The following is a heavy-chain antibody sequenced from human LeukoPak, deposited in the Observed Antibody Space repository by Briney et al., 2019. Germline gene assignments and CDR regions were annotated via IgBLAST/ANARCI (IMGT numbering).Heavy chain of an antibody. CDR3: AADLPYSNYGPLDY. D-gene: IGHD4-11*01. V-gene: IGHV1-58*01. J-gene: IGHJ4*02. Sequence: GASVKVSCKASGFTFTSSAVQWVRQARGQRLEWIGWIVVGSGNTNYAQKFQERVTITRDMSTSTVYMELSRLRSEDTAVYYCAADLPYSNYGPLDYWGQGTLVTVSS. CDR2: IVVGSGNT. CDR1: GFTFTSSA.